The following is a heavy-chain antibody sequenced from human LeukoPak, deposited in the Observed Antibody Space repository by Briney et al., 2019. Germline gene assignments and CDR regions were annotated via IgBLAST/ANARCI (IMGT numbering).Heavy chain of an antibody. D-gene: IGHD5-18*01. CDR2: ISGSGGST. CDR3: AKGRRGYSYGWRVGY. V-gene: IGHV3-23*01. J-gene: IGHJ4*02. CDR1: GFTFSSYA. Sequence: GGSLRLSCAASGFTFSSYAMSWVRQAPGKGLEWVSAISGSGGSTYYADSVKGRFTISRDNSKNTLYLQMNSLRAEDTAVYYCAKGRRGYSYGWRVGYWGQGTLVTVSS.